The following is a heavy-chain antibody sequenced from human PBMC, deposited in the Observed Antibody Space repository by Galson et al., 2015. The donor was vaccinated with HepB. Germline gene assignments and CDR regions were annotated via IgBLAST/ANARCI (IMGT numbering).Heavy chain of an antibody. Sequence: SLRLSCAASGFTFSSYAMHWVRQAPGKGLEWVAVISYDGSNKYYADSVKGRFTISRDNSKNTLYLQMNSLRAEDTAVYYCARDLRCSGGSCYSLYYYYGMDVWGQGTTVTVSS. CDR3: ARDLRCSGGSCYSLYYYYGMDV. J-gene: IGHJ6*02. V-gene: IGHV3-30*04. CDR2: ISYDGSNK. CDR1: GFTFSSYA. D-gene: IGHD2-15*01.